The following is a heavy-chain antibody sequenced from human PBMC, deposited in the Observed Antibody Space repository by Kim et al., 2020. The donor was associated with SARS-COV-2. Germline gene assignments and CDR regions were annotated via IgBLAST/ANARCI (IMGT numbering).Heavy chain of an antibody. CDR3: SRSIVFHEWFDP. J-gene: IGHJ5*02. CDR2: ISYDGSDK. V-gene: IGHV3-30*04. CDR1: GFIFSSYA. D-gene: IGHD2-21*01. Sequence: GGSLRLSCAASGFIFSSYAMHWVRQAPGKGLEWVAVISYDGSDKYYADSVKGRFTISRDSSKNTLYLQMNSLRAEDTAVYYCSRSIVFHEWFDPWGQGTLVTVSS.